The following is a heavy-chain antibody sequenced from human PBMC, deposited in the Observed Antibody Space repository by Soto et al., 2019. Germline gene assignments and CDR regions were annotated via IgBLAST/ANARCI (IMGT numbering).Heavy chain of an antibody. CDR1: GGSISSYY. D-gene: IGHD2-15*01. V-gene: IGHV4-4*07. CDR3: ARDWWGRGHYGMDV. CDR2: IYTSGST. Sequence: QVQLQESGPGLVKPSETLSLTCTVSGGSISSYYWSWIRQPAGKGLEWIGRIYTSGSTNYNPSLKSRVTMSVDTSKNQFSLKLGSVTAEDTAVYYCARDWWGRGHYGMDVWGQGTTVTVSS. J-gene: IGHJ6*02.